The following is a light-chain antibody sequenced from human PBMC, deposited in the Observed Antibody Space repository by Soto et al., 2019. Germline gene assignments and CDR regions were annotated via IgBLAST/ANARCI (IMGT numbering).Light chain of an antibody. V-gene: IGKV3-15*01. CDR1: QSVSSN. J-gene: IGKJ1*01. CDR2: GAS. Sequence: PAALSVSPGERATLSCRASQSVSSNLAWYQQKPGQAPRLLIYGASNRATGVPARFSGSGSGTQFTLTISSLQSEDFAVYYCQQYNNWPPWTFGQGTKV. CDR3: QQYNNWPPWT.